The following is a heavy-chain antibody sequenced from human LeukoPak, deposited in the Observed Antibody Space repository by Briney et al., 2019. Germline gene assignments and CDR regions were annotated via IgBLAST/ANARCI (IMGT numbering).Heavy chain of an antibody. D-gene: IGHD5-24*01. CDR2: IYYSGSA. CDR1: GGSISSYY. Sequence: PSETLSLTCTVSGGSISSYYWSWIRQPPGKGLEWIGYIYYSGSANYNPSLKSRVTISVDTSKNQFSLKLSSVTAADTAVYYCARARQLRSPDYFDYWGQGTLVTVSS. CDR3: ARARQLRSPDYFDY. J-gene: IGHJ4*02. V-gene: IGHV4-59*01.